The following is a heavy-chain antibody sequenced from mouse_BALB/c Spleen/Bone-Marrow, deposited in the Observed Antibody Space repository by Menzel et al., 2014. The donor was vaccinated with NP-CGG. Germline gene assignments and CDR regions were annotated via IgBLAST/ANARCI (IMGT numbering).Heavy chain of an antibody. CDR1: GYTFTSYW. CDR3: ARGNPLYAMDY. D-gene: IGHD2-1*01. CDR2: INPSTGYT. J-gene: IGHJ4*01. V-gene: IGHV1-7*01. Sequence: VQLQQFGAELAKPGASVKMSCKASGYTFTSYWMHWVKQRPGQGLEWIGYINPSTGYTDYNQKLNDKATLTADKSSSTAYMQLSSLTSKDSAVYYCARGNPLYAMDYWGQGTSVTVSS.